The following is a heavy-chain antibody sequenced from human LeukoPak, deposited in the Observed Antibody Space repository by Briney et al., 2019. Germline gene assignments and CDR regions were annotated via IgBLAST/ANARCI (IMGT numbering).Heavy chain of an antibody. CDR1: GFSLSTSGVG. D-gene: IGHD3-3*01. J-gene: IGHJ4*02. V-gene: IGHV2-5*01. CDR3: AHKATIFGAVRGPFDY. CDR2: IYWNDDK. Sequence: NPTQTLTLTCTFSGFSLSTSGVGVGWIRQPPGKALEWLALIYWNDDKRYSPSLKSRLTITKDTSKTQLVLTMTNMDPVDTATYYCAHKATIFGAVRGPFDYWGQGTLVTVSS.